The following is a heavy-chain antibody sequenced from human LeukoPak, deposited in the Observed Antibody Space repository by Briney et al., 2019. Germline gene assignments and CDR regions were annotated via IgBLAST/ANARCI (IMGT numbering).Heavy chain of an antibody. CDR3: ARAHYSSFDY. Sequence: GGSLRLSCAASGFTFSSYWMSWVRQAPGKGLEWVANIKQDGSEKHYVDSVKGRFTISRDNAKNSLYLQSLYLQMNSLRAEDTAVYYCARAHYSSFDYWGQGTLVTVSS. D-gene: IGHD6-13*01. V-gene: IGHV3-7*01. CDR2: IKQDGSEK. CDR1: GFTFSSYW. J-gene: IGHJ4*02.